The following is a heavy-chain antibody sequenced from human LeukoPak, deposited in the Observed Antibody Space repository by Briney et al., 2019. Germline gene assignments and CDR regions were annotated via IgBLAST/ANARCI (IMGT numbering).Heavy chain of an antibody. V-gene: IGHV6-1*01. Sequence: SQTLSLTFAISGDSVSINSAAWNWIRQSPSRGLEWLGRTYYRSKWYNDYAVSVKSRITINPDTSKNQFSLQLNSVTPEDTAVYYCAREASSGWFTLSKEAYFDYWGQGTLVTVSS. CDR1: GDSVSINSAA. J-gene: IGHJ4*02. D-gene: IGHD6-19*01. CDR3: AREASSGWFTLSKEAYFDY. CDR2: TYYRSKWYN.